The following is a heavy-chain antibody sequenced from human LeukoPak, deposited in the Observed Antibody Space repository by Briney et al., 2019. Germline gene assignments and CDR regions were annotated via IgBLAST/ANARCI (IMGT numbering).Heavy chain of an antibody. CDR1: GGSVTNAYYF. D-gene: IGHD6-13*01. V-gene: IGHV4-31*03. J-gene: IGHJ6*02. CDR2: IYYSGST. CDR3: ARDFRIAAAVGGMDV. Sequence: SETLSLTCTVSGGSVTNAYYFWSWIRQPPGKGLEWIGYIYYSGSTYYNPSLKSRVTISVDTSKNQFSLKLSSVTAADTAVYYCARDFRIAAAVGGMDVWGQGTTVTVSS.